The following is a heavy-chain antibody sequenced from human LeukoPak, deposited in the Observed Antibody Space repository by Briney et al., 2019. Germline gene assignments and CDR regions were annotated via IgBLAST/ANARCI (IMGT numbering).Heavy chain of an antibody. D-gene: IGHD1/OR15-1a*01. Sequence: GGSLRLSCAVCGFTFSSYWMNWVRQAPGKGLEWVASIRQDGGEKSYVDSVKGRFTISRDNTKNSLYLQMSSLRAEDTAVYYCARDGTAPGLYFDLWGQGTLVTVSS. V-gene: IGHV3-7*01. CDR3: ARDGTAPGLYFDL. CDR2: IRQDGGEK. J-gene: IGHJ4*01. CDR1: GFTFSSYW.